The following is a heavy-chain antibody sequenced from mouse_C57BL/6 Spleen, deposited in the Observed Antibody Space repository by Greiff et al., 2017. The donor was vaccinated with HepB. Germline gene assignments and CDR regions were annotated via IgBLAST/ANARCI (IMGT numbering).Heavy chain of an antibody. J-gene: IGHJ2*01. CDR2: ISDGGSYT. D-gene: IGHD1-1*01. Sequence: EVKLMESGGGLVKPGGSLKLSCAASGFTFSSYAMSCVRQTPEKRLEWVATISDGGSYTYYPDNVKGRFTISRDNAKNNLYLQMSHLKSEDTAMYYCARDITTVVAFDYWGQGTTLTVSS. CDR1: GFTFSSYA. V-gene: IGHV5-4*01. CDR3: ARDITTVVAFDY.